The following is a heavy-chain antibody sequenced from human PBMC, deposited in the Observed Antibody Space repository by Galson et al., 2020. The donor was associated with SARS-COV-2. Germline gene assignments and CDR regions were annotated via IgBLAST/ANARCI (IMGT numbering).Heavy chain of an antibody. Sequence: GGSLRLSCAASGFTFGSYEMNWVRQAPGKGLEWISYISDSGTNIYYADSVKGRFTISRDNAKNSLYLQMTSLRAEDTAVYYCATPYLAAAAFFGAFDLWGRGTMVIVSS. CDR2: ISDSGTNI. D-gene: IGHD6-13*01. CDR3: ATPYLAAAAFFGAFDL. CDR1: GFTFGSYE. J-gene: IGHJ3*01. V-gene: IGHV3-48*03.